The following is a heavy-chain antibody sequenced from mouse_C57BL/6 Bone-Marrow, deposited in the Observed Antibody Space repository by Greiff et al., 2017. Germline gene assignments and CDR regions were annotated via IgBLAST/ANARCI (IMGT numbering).Heavy chain of an antibody. CDR2: IYPGSGKT. J-gene: IGHJ1*03. CDR3: ARGDYGSSYWYFDV. CDR1: GYTFTDYY. V-gene: IGHV1-76*01. Sequence: VQLQQSGAELVRPGASVKLSCKASGYTFTDYYINWVKQRPGQGLEWIARIYPGSGKTYYNEKFKGKATLTAEKSSSTAYMQLSSLTSEDSAVYFCARGDYGSSYWYFDVWGTGTTVTVSS. D-gene: IGHD1-1*01.